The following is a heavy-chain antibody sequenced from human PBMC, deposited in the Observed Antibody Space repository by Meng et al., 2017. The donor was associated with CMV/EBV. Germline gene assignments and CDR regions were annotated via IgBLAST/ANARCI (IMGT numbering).Heavy chain of an antibody. D-gene: IGHD2-2*01. CDR2: IYYSGST. J-gene: IGHJ6*02. CDR3: AREGVGCSSTSCFPSSGMDV. Sequence: SETLSLTCTVSGGSVSSGSYYWSWIRQPPGKGLEWIGYIYYSGSTNYNPSLKSRVTISVDTSKNQFSLKLSSVTAPDTAVYYCAREGVGCSSTSCFPSSGMDVWGQRTTVTVSS. V-gene: IGHV4-61*01. CDR1: GGSVSSGSYY.